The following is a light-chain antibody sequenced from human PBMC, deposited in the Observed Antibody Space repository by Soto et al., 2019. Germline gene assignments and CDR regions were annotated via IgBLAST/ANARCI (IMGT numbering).Light chain of an antibody. CDR2: GAS. V-gene: IGKV3-20*01. CDR3: QQYLSLPVT. Sequence: PGERVTLSCRASQSVTSSFLAWYQQKSGQAPRLLIYGASSRATDIPHRFSGSGSGTDFTLTISRLEPEDFALYYCQQYLSLPVTFGQGTRLEIK. CDR1: QSVTSSF. J-gene: IGKJ5*01.